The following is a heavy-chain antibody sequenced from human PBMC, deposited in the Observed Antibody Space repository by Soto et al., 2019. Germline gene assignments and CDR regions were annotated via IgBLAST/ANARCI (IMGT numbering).Heavy chain of an antibody. CDR3: ARDLVATDPSIDY. V-gene: IGHV1-69*04. CDR1: GGTFTSYT. J-gene: IGHJ4*02. D-gene: IGHD5-12*01. CDR2: MIPNLGIA. Sequence: GASVKVSCKASGGTFTSYTISWVRQATGQGLEWMGRMIPNLGIANYAQKFQGRVTMTADNSTSTAYMELSSLRSEDTAVYYCARDLVATDPSIDYWGQGTLVTVSS.